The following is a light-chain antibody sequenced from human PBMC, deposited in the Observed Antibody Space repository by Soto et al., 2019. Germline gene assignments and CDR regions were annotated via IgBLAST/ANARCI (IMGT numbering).Light chain of an antibody. V-gene: IGKV3-15*01. CDR3: QQYNNWPFS. J-gene: IGKJ5*01. CDR1: QGVTTN. CDR2: DVS. Sequence: EIVMTQSPASLSVSPGERVTLSCRAGQGVTTNFAWYQQKSGQSPRLLIYDVSTRATGVPARFSGTGSETDFTLTISGLQSEDSAVYFCQQYNNWPFSFGQGTRLEI.